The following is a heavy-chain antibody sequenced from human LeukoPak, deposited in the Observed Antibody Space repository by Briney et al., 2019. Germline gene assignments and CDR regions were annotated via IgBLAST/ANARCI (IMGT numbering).Heavy chain of an antibody. CDR2: ISWNSGSI. CDR1: GFTFDDYA. V-gene: IGHV3-9*01. CDR3: AKDGASGWYDNWFDP. D-gene: IGHD6-19*01. J-gene: IGHJ5*02. Sequence: GGSLRLSCAASGFTFDDYAMHWVRQAPGKGLEWVSGISWNSGSIGYADSVKGRFTISRDNAKNSLYLQMNSLRAEDTALYYCAKDGASGWYDNWFDPWGQGTLVTVSS.